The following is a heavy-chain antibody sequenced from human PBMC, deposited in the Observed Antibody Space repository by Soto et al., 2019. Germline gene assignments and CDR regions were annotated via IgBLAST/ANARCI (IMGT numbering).Heavy chain of an antibody. CDR2: ISYDGSNK. CDR1: GFTFSSYG. CDR3: ARDPHYYYMDV. Sequence: GGSLRLSCAASGFTFSSYGMHWVRQAPGKGLEWVADISYDGSNKYYADSVKGRFTISRDNAKNSLYLQMNSLRAEDTAVYYCARDPHYYYMDVWGKGTTVTVSS. V-gene: IGHV3-30*03. J-gene: IGHJ6*03.